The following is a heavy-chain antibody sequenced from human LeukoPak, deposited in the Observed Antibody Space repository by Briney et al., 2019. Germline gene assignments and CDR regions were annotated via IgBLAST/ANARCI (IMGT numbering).Heavy chain of an antibody. CDR2: IYYTGST. J-gene: IGHJ4*02. Sequence: SETLPLTCTVSGGSISSISYYWGWIRQPPGKGLEWIGSIYYTGSTHYNPSLKSRVTISVDTSKNQFSLRLSSVTAADTAVYYCARRSGYCSGTSCYTVFDYWGQGTLVTVSS. CDR1: GGSISSISYY. D-gene: IGHD2-2*02. CDR3: ARRSGYCSGTSCYTVFDY. V-gene: IGHV4-39*01.